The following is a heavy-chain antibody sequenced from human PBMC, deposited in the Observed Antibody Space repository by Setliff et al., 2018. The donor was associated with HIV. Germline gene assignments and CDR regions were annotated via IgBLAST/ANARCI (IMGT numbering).Heavy chain of an antibody. CDR2: ISSSGST. Sequence: PSETLSLTCTVSGGSMTSSNYYWDWIRQSPGRGLEWIGSISSSGSTTYHPSLRSRVTVSAATSKNQFSLKLTSVTAADTAVYFCARDPHYFDTSGHYSWFYFDYWGQGTLVTVSS. CDR1: GGSMTSSNYY. J-gene: IGHJ4*02. D-gene: IGHD3-22*01. V-gene: IGHV4-39*07. CDR3: ARDPHYFDTSGHYSWFYFDY.